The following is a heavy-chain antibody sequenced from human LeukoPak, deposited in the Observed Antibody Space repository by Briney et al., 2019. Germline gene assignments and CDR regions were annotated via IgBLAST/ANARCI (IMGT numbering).Heavy chain of an antibody. CDR3: ARAEYSSSSSQRVAFDI. CDR2: MNPNSGNT. CDR1: GYTFTSYD. D-gene: IGHD6-6*01. Sequence: ASVKVSCKASGYTFTSYDINWVRQATGQGLEWKGWMNPNSGNTGYAQKFQGRVTMTRNTSISTAYMELSSLRSEDTAVYYCARAEYSSSSSQRVAFDIWGQGTMVTVSS. V-gene: IGHV1-8*01. J-gene: IGHJ3*02.